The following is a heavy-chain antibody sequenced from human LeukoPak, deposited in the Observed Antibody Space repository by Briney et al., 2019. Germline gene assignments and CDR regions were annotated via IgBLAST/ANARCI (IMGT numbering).Heavy chain of an antibody. Sequence: ASVKVSCKASGGTFSSYAISWVRQAPGQGLEWMGGIIPIFGTANYAQKFQGRVTITADESTSTAYMELSSLRSEDTTVYYCASPKTDSSGRFDYWGQGTLVTVSS. V-gene: IGHV1-69*13. D-gene: IGHD3-22*01. CDR1: GGTFSSYA. CDR3: ASPKTDSSGRFDY. J-gene: IGHJ4*02. CDR2: IIPIFGTA.